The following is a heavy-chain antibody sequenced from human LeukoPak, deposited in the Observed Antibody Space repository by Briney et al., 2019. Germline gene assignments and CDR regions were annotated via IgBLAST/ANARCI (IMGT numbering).Heavy chain of an antibody. CDR3: AKGGSGWSYYFDF. D-gene: IGHD6-19*01. Sequence: GSLRLSCAASGFTFDDYAMHWVRQAPGKGLEWVSLISGDGGSTYYADSVKGRFTISRDNSKNSLYPQMNSLSTEDTALYYCAKGGSGWSYYFDFWGQGTLVTVSS. J-gene: IGHJ4*02. CDR2: ISGDGGST. V-gene: IGHV3-43*02. CDR1: GFTFDDYA.